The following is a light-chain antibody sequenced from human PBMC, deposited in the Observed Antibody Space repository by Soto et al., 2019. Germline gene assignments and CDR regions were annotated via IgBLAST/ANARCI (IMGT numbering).Light chain of an antibody. V-gene: IGLV1-40*01. CDR1: SSNIGADYD. CDR2: GNN. CDR3: QSYDSTLSARYV. Sequence: QSVLTQPPSVSGAPGQRITISCTGSSSNIGADYDVHWYQQRPGTAPKLLIFGNNNRPSGVPDRFSGSKSGTSASLAITGLQAEDEGDYYSQSYDSTLSARYVFGTATKLTVL. J-gene: IGLJ1*01.